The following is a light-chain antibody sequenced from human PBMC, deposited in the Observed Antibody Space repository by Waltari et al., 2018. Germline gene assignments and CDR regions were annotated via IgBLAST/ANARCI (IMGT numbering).Light chain of an antibody. V-gene: IGKV2-28*01. CDR1: QSLLHINGYNY. J-gene: IGKJ3*01. CDR3: MQALQTPFT. Sequence: DIVMTQSPLSLPVTPVEPASISCRSSQSLLHINGYNYLDWYLQRPGQSPHLLIYLGSNRASGVPDRFSGSGSGTDFTLKISRVEAEDVGVYYCMQALQTPFTFGPGTKVDIK. CDR2: LGS.